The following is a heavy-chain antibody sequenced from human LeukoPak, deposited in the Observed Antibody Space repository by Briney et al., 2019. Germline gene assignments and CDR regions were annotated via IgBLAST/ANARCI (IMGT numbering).Heavy chain of an antibody. CDR2: ISSSSSYI. CDR1: GFTFSSYS. D-gene: IGHD2-2*02. CDR3: ARVRRYCSSTSCYTWDY. V-gene: IGHV3-21*01. Sequence: PGGSLRLXCAASGFTFSSYSMNWVRQAPGKGLEWVSSISSSSSYIYYADSVKGRFTISRDNAKNSLYLQMNSLRAEDTAVYYCARVRRYCSSTSCYTWDYWGREPWSPSPQ. J-gene: IGHJ4*02.